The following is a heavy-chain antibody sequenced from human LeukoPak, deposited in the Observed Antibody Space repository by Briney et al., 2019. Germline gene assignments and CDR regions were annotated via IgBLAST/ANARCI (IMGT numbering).Heavy chain of an antibody. D-gene: IGHD6-19*01. CDR1: GFNFNYYA. Sequence: GGSLRLSCAASGFNFNYYAIHWVRQAPGKGLEWVAVISYDGSNKYYADSVKGRFTISRDNSKNTLHLQMNSLRGEDTAVYYCARPSYSSGWSFFDYWGQGTLVTVSS. J-gene: IGHJ4*02. CDR2: ISYDGSNK. V-gene: IGHV3-30*04. CDR3: ARPSYSSGWSFFDY.